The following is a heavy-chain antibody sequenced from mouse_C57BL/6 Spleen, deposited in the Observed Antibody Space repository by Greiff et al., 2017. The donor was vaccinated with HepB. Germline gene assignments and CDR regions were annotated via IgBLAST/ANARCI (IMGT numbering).Heavy chain of an antibody. CDR1: GFNIKDYY. V-gene: IGHV14-2*01. CDR3: ARDPHYYGYAMDY. D-gene: IGHD1-2*01. Sequence: VQLQQSGAELVKPGASVKLSCTASGFNIKDYYMHWVKQRTEQGLEWIGRIDPEDGETKYATKFQGKATITADTSSNTAYLQLSSLTSEDTAVYYCARDPHYYGYAMDYWGQGTSVTVSS. CDR2: IDPEDGET. J-gene: IGHJ4*01.